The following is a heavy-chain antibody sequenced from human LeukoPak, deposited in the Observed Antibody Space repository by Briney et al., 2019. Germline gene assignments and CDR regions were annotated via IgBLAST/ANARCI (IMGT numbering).Heavy chain of an antibody. CDR2: IRSKSYSGTS. Sequence: GGSLRLSCLGSGFTFGDYAMSWVRQAPGKGLEWVSFIRSKSYSGTSEYAASVKGRFTISRDDSKSIAYLQMDSLKTEDTAVYYCTRVVRLSGGRYYFDYWGQGALVAVSS. CDR1: GFTFGDYA. J-gene: IGHJ4*02. V-gene: IGHV3-49*04. CDR3: TRVVRLSGGRYYFDY. D-gene: IGHD3-10*01.